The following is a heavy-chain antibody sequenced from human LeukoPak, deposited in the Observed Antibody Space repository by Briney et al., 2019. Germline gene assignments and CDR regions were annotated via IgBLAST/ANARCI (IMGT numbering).Heavy chain of an antibody. CDR1: GFTFSSYA. Sequence: GGSLRLSCAASGFTFSSYAMHWVRQAPGKGLEWVAVISYDGSNKYYADSVKGRFTISRDNSKNTLYLQMNSLRAEDTAVYYCARSVPGPGYFDLWGRGTLVTVSS. J-gene: IGHJ2*01. V-gene: IGHV3-30*04. CDR2: ISYDGSNK. CDR3: ARSVPGPGYFDL.